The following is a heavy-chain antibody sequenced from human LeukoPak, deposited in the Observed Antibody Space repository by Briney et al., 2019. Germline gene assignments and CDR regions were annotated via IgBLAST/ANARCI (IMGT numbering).Heavy chain of an antibody. D-gene: IGHD3-22*01. CDR3: ARAHYYDSSGYDAFDI. CDR2: INPSGGST. J-gene: IGHJ3*02. Sequence: ASVKVSCTASGYTFTIYYMHWVRQAPGQGLEWMGIINPSGGSTSYAQKFQGRVTMTRDTSTSTVYMELSSLRSEDTAVYYCARAHYYDSSGYDAFDIWGQGTMVTVSS. CDR1: GYTFTIYY. V-gene: IGHV1-46*01.